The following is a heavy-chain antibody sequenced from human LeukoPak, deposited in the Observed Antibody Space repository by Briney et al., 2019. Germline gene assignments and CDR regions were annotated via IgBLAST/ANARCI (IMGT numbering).Heavy chain of an antibody. CDR2: IYSGGTT. D-gene: IGHD5-18*01. CDR3: AKERDTAMVTIDY. CDR1: GFTVSSNY. J-gene: IGHJ4*02. Sequence: PGGSLILSCAASGFTVSSNYMSRVRQAPGKGLEWVSVIYSGGTTYYADSVKGRFTISRDNSKNTLYLQMNSLRAEDTAVYYCAKERDTAMVTIDYWGQGTLVTVSS. V-gene: IGHV3-53*05.